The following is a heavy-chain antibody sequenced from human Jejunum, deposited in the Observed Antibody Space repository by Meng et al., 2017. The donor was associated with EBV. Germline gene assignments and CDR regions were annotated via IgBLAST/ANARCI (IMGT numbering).Heavy chain of an antibody. Sequence: VRLVGLGGGVGQPGRSLRLSCAASGFTFGDYAMHWVRQAPGKGLEWVALVSYGGSDKLYADSVKGRFTIYRDNSDNTLFLQMNSLKPEDTAVYYCAKERRGFYAEHWGQGTLVTVSS. V-gene: IGHV3-30*04. J-gene: IGHJ4*02. CDR3: AKERRGFYAEH. CDR2: VSYGGSDK. D-gene: IGHD1-14*01. CDR1: GFTFGDYA.